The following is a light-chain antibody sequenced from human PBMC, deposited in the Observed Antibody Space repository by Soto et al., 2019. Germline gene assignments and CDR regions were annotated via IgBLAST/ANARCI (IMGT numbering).Light chain of an antibody. V-gene: IGKV1-6*01. CDR2: AAS. Sequence: AIQLTQSPSSLYASVGDRVTITCRASQAIRTALGWYQQKPGKVPQLLIYAASILPSGVPSRFSGSGSGTDFTLTISSLQPEDFATYYCLLDFRYFWAFGQGTKVEIK. J-gene: IGKJ1*01. CDR1: QAIRTA. CDR3: LLDFRYFWA.